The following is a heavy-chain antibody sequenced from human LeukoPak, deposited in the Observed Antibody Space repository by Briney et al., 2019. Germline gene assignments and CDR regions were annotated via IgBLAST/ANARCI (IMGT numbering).Heavy chain of an antibody. CDR3: ARASTITVRPGGYYHYYMHV. D-gene: IGHD6-6*01. CDR2: ISSSTSTI. J-gene: IGHJ6*03. Sequence: PGGSLRLSCAASGFTFSYYSLNWVRQAPGKGLEWVSYISSSTSTIYYADSVKRRFTITRDNAKNSQYLQMNSLRAEDTAVYYCARASTITVRPGGYYHYYMHVWGKGTTVTVSS. V-gene: IGHV3-48*04. CDR1: GFTFSYYS.